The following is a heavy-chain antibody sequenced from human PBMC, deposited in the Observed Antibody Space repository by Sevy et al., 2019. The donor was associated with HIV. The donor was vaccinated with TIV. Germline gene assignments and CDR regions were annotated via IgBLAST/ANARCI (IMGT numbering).Heavy chain of an antibody. CDR2: IIPIFGTA. CDR3: ARDLGYCSGGSCFSNYYYYGIDV. D-gene: IGHD2-15*01. CDR1: GGTFSSYA. J-gene: IGHJ6*02. V-gene: IGHV1-69*13. Sequence: ASVKVSCKASGGTFSSYAISWVRQAPGQGLEWMGGIIPIFGTANYAQKFQGRVTITADESTSTAYMELSSLRSEDTAVYYCARDLGYCSGGSCFSNYYYYGIDVWGQGTTVTVSS.